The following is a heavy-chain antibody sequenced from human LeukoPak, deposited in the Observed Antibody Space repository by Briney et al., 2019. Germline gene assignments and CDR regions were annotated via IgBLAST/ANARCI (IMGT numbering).Heavy chain of an antibody. V-gene: IGHV3-7*01. CDR2: IKQDGSEK. Sequence: GGSLRLSCAASGFTLSSYWMSWVRQAPGKGLEWVANIKQDGSEKYYVDSVKGRFTISRDNAKNSLYLQMNSLRAEDTAVYYCARKRYSTTDYWGQGTLVTVSS. J-gene: IGHJ4*02. D-gene: IGHD5-18*01. CDR1: GFTLSSYW. CDR3: ARKRYSTTDY.